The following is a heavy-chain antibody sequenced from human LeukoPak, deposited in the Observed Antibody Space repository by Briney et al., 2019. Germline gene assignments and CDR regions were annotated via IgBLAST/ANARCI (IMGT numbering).Heavy chain of an antibody. CDR1: GFTFDDYT. V-gene: IGHV3-43*01. Sequence: GGSLRLSCAASGFTFDDYTMHWVRQAPGKGLEWVSLISWDGGSTYYADSVKGRFTISRDNSKNSLYLQMNSLRTEDTALYYCAKQMGLWMATITGFDYWGQGTLVTVSS. J-gene: IGHJ4*02. CDR2: ISWDGGST. CDR3: AKQMGLWMATITGFDY. D-gene: IGHD5-24*01.